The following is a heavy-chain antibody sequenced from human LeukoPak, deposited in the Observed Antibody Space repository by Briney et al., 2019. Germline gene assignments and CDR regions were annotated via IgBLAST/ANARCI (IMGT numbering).Heavy chain of an antibody. Sequence: SQTLSLTCAISGDIVSSNSAAWHWIRQSPSRGLEWLGRTYYRSKWYNDYAVSVESRITINPDTSKNQFSLQLNSVTPEDTAVYYCARDEDGYNYGFDPWGQGTLVTVSS. D-gene: IGHD5-24*01. CDR1: GDIVSSNSAA. CDR2: TYYRSKWYN. V-gene: IGHV6-1*01. CDR3: ARDEDGYNYGFDP. J-gene: IGHJ5*02.